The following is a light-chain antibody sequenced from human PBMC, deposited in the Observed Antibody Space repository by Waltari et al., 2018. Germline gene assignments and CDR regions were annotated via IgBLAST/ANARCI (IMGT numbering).Light chain of an antibody. V-gene: IGLV2-14*03. CDR1: SSDVGGYHY. Sequence: QSAMTQPASVSGSPGQSITISCTATSSDVGGYHYVSWYQQHPGKAPKMMIYDVSDRPSGISNRFSGSKSGNTASLTISGLQAEDEADYYCSSYTTSSTIIFGGGTKLTVL. CDR2: DVS. CDR3: SSYTTSSTII. J-gene: IGLJ2*01.